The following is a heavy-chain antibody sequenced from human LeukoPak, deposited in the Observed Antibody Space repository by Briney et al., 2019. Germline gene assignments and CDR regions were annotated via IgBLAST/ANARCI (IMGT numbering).Heavy chain of an antibody. CDR3: ARTPKVSQYEMDV. D-gene: IGHD2-15*01. CDR2: IRQDGSET. Sequence: PGGSLRLSCAASRFIFSNYWMTWVRQAPGKGLEWVANIRQDGSETNYVDSVKGRFTISRDNAKNSLYLQMNSLIGEDTAVYYCARTPKVSQYEMDVWGQGTTVTVSS. J-gene: IGHJ6*02. V-gene: IGHV3-7*01. CDR1: RFIFSNYW.